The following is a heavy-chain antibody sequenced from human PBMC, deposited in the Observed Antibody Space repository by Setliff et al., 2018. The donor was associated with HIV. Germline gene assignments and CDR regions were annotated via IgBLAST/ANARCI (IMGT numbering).Heavy chain of an antibody. V-gene: IGHV4-4*08. CDR1: DASFSSFY. D-gene: IGHD3-10*01. CDR2: VYSNGHT. CDR3: ARVRGGSSRGFLDY. J-gene: IGHJ4*02. Sequence: SETLSLTCTVSDASFSSFYWSWIRQPPGKGLEWIGYVYSNGHTKYGPSLKSRVSISIDTSRKQFSLKLTSVTAADTAVYFCARVRGGSSRGFLDYWSQGILVTVSS.